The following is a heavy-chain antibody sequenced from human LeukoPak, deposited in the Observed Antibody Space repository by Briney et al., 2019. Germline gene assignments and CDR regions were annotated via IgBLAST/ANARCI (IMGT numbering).Heavy chain of an antibody. V-gene: IGHV3-23*01. J-gene: IGHJ5*02. CDR2: ISGSGGTT. CDR3: AKVSKRDYSGSGRWFDP. CDR1: GFTFSNYA. Sequence: GGSLRLSCATSGFTFSNYAMSWVRQAPEKGLQWVSAISGSGGTTDYADSVRGRFTISRDNSKNTLYLQMNSLRTEDTAIYYCAKVSKRDYSGSGRWFDPWGQGTLVTVSS. D-gene: IGHD3-10*01.